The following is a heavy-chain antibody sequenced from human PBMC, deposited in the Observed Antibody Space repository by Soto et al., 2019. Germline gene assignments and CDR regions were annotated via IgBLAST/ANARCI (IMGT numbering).Heavy chain of an antibody. V-gene: IGHV4-59*01. CDR3: ARAYSGPRLLAY. D-gene: IGHD1-26*01. CDR2: IYYSGST. J-gene: IGHJ4*02. CDR1: GGSISSYY. Sequence: SETLSLTCTVSGGSISSYYWSWIRQPPGKGLEWIGYIYYSGSTTYAQKFQGRVTMTRDTSTSTVYMELSSLRSEDTAVYYCARAYSGPRLLAYWGQGTLVTVSS.